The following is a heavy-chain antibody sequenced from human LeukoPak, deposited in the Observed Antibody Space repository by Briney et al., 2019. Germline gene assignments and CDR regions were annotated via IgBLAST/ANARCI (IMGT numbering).Heavy chain of an antibody. CDR2: IWYDGSNK. D-gene: IGHD3-22*01. V-gene: IGHV3-33*01. J-gene: IGHJ4*02. Sequence: HPGGSLRLSCAASGFTFSSYGMHWVRQAPGKGLEWVAVIWYDGSNKFYADSVKGRFTISRDNSKNTLYLQMNSLRAEDTAVYYCARNSYYYDSSGYYSPYFDYWGQGTLVTVSS. CDR3: ARNSYYYDSSGYYSPYFDY. CDR1: GFTFSSYG.